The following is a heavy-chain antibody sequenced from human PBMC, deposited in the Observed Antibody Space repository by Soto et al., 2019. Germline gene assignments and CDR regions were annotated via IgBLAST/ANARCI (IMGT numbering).Heavy chain of an antibody. V-gene: IGHV3-7*04. CDR2: INEDGSER. D-gene: IGHD6-25*01. Sequence: EVQLVESGGGLVQPGGSLRLSREGSGFTLSNFWMTWVRQAPGKGREWVANINEDGSERYYVDSVKGRFTISTDNAKNSLYLRMDSLGAEDTAVYYCARVRSSGCDIWGQGTMVTVSS. CDR3: ARVRSSGCDI. J-gene: IGHJ3*02. CDR1: GFTLSNFW.